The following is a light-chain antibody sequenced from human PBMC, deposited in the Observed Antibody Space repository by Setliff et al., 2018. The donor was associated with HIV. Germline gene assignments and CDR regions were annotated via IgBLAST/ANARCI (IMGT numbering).Light chain of an antibody. V-gene: IGKV3-20*01. CDR1: QSVSNRY. Sequence: EIVLTQSPGTLSLSPGERATLSCRASQSVSNRYSAWYQQKPGQAPRLLIYGASNRAPGIPDRFSGNGSGTDFTLTISRLEPEDFALYYCQQYGSSPPTFGQGTKVDIK. J-gene: IGKJ1*01. CDR3: QQYGSSPPT. CDR2: GAS.